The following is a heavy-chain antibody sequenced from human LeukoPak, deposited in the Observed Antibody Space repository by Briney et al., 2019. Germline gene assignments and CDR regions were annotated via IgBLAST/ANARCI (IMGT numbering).Heavy chain of an antibody. CDR2: IYYSGST. CDR1: GGSISSSSYY. J-gene: IGHJ5*02. V-gene: IGHV4-39*07. Sequence: SETLSLTCTVSGGSISSSSYYWGWIRQPPGKGLEWIGSIYYSGSTNYNPSLKSRVTISVDTSKNQFSLKLSSVTAADTAVYYCARGRAGRIAVAGTRDNWFDPWGQGTLVTVSS. CDR3: ARGRAGRIAVAGTRDNWFDP. D-gene: IGHD6-19*01.